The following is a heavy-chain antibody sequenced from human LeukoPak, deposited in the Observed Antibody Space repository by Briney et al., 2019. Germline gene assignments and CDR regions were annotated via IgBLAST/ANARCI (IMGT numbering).Heavy chain of an antibody. CDR3: ARGGGTPTTVVTPFDY. CDR1: GGSIISSNW. J-gene: IGHJ4*02. Sequence: SETLSLTCAVPGGSIISSNWWSWVRQPPGKGLEWIGEVFHSGSTNYSPSLRSRVTISVDKSRNQFSLKLHSVTAADTAVYFCARGGGTPTTVVTPFDYWGQGTLVTVSA. D-gene: IGHD4-23*01. V-gene: IGHV4-4*02. CDR2: VFHSGST.